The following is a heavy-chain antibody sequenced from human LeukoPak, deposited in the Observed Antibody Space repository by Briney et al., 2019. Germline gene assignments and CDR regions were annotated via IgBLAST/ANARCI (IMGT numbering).Heavy chain of an antibody. Sequence: GGSLRLSCVASGFTFSTAWMSWVRQAPGKGLEWVGRIKSKTGGGTTEYAAPVKGRFSISRDDSKNTLYLQMNSLKTEDTAVYYCATDDLELRLLYYYYGMDVWGQGTTVTVSS. V-gene: IGHV3-15*01. J-gene: IGHJ6*02. CDR2: IKSKTGGGTT. D-gene: IGHD1-7*01. CDR3: ATDDLELRLLYYYYGMDV. CDR1: GFTFSTAW.